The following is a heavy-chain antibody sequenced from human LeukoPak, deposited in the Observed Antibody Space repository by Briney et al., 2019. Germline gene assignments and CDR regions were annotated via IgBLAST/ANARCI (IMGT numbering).Heavy chain of an antibody. CDR1: GFTFSRYA. Sequence: GGSLRLSCADSGFTFSRYAMHWVRQAPGKGLEWVAIISYDGSNKYYGDSVKGRFTIARDNSKNTLYLQMNSLRAEDAAVYYCARCRGEWNYYHYGMDVWGQGTTVTVS. J-gene: IGHJ6*02. CDR3: ARCRGEWNYYHYGMDV. V-gene: IGHV3-30-3*01. CDR2: ISYDGSNK. D-gene: IGHD2-15*01.